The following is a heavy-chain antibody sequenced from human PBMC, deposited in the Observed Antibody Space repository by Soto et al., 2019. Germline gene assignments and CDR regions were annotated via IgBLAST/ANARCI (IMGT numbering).Heavy chain of an antibody. J-gene: IGHJ5*02. CDR2: INHSGST. CDR3: ARGQRWAAAGIVGWFDP. D-gene: IGHD6-13*01. Sequence: SETLSLTCAVYGGSFSGYYWSWIRQPPGKGLEWIGEINHSGSTNYNPSLKSRVTISVDTSKNQFSLKLSSVTAADTAVYYCARGQRWAAAGIVGWFDPWGQGTLVTVSS. V-gene: IGHV4-34*01. CDR1: GGSFSGYY.